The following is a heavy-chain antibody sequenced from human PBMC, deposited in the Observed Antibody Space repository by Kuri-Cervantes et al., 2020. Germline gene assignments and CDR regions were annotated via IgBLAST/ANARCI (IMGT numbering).Heavy chain of an antibody. V-gene: IGHV4-59*11. CDR1: GFTFSDHD. CDR3: ARGRGRGGYYRGLDY. Sequence: GSLRLSCAVSGFTFSDHDMDWVRQAPGKGLEWIGYIYSDATTKYNPSLKSRVTISVDTSKNQFSLKLSSVTAADTAVYYCARGRGRGGYYRGLDYWGQGTLVTVSS. D-gene: IGHD3-22*01. J-gene: IGHJ4*02. CDR2: IYSDATT.